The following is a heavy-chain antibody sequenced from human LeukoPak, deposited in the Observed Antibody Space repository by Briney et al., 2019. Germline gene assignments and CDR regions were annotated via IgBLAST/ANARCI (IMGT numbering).Heavy chain of an antibody. D-gene: IGHD3-10*01. Sequence: GGSLRLSCAASGFTFSSYAMSWVRQAPGKGLGWVSAISGSGGSTYYADSVKGRFTISRDNSKNTLYLQMNSLRAEDTAVYYCAKDPLWFGEWNDYWGQGTLVTVSS. V-gene: IGHV3-23*01. CDR1: GFTFSSYA. CDR2: ISGSGGST. J-gene: IGHJ4*02. CDR3: AKDPLWFGEWNDY.